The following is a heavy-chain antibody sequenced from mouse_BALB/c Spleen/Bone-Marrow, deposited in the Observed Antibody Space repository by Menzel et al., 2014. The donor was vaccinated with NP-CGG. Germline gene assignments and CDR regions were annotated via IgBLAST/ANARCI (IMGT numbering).Heavy chain of an antibody. CDR2: INPGSGGT. CDR1: GHAFTNYL. Sequence: VKLVESGAELVRPGTSVKVSCKASGHAFTNYLLEWVKQRPGQGLEWIGVINPGSGGTKYNEKFKGKATLTVDKSSSTAYMQLSSLTSDDSAVYFCARRNRDYYAMDYWGQGTPVTVSS. CDR3: ARRNRDYYAMDY. J-gene: IGHJ4*01. V-gene: IGHV1-54*01.